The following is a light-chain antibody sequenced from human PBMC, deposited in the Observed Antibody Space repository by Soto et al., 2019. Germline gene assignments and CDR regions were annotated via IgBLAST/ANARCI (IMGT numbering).Light chain of an antibody. V-gene: IGKV2-28*01. J-gene: IGKJ2*01. CDR1: QSLLDSNGYNY. CDR3: MQALQTYT. CDR2: LGS. Sequence: DIVMTQSPLSLPVTPGEPAAISCRSSQSLLDSNGYNYLDWYLQKPGQSPRLLIYLGSNRAPGVPDRFSGGGSVTDFTLKISRVEAEDVWVYYCMQALQTYTFVQGTKLEIK.